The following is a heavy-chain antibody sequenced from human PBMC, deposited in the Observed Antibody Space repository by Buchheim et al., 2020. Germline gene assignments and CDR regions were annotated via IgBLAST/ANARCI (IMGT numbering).Heavy chain of an antibody. CDR1: GFTFSSYA. D-gene: IGHD3-22*01. Sequence: EVQLLESGGGLVQPGGSLRLFCAASGFTFSSYAMSWVRQAPGKGLEWVSAISVSGGSTYYADSVKGRFTLSRDNSKNTLYPQMNSLRAEDTAVYYCAKDPAQYYYDSSGYYGDYWGQGTL. CDR2: ISVSGGST. CDR3: AKDPAQYYYDSSGYYGDY. J-gene: IGHJ4*02. V-gene: IGHV3-23*01.